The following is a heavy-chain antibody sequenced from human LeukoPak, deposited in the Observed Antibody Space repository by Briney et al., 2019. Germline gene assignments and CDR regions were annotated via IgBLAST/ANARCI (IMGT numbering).Heavy chain of an antibody. CDR1: GFTFSTYA. D-gene: IGHD7-27*01. Sequence: GGSLRLSCAASGFTFSTYAMSWVRQAPGKGLEWVSSISGSGVTTNYADSVKGRLTISRDNSKNTLFLQMNSLRAEDTAVYYCARDHSGSGDLSLYYYYYGMDVWGQGTTVTVSS. V-gene: IGHV3-23*01. J-gene: IGHJ6*02. CDR3: ARDHSGSGDLSLYYYYYGMDV. CDR2: ISGSGVTT.